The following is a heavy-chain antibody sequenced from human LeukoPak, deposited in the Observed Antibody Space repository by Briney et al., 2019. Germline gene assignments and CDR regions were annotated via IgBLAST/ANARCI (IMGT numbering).Heavy chain of an antibody. CDR1: GFTFSSYA. Sequence: GGSLRLSCAASGFTFSSYAMHWVRQAPGKGLEWVAVISSDGNNKYYADSVKGRFTISRDNSKNTLYLLMNSLRTEDTAVYYCARDYYESSGYPPEPYNNWGQGTLVTVSS. CDR2: ISSDGNNK. J-gene: IGHJ4*02. CDR3: ARDYYESSGYPPEPYNN. V-gene: IGHV3-30-3*01. D-gene: IGHD3-22*01.